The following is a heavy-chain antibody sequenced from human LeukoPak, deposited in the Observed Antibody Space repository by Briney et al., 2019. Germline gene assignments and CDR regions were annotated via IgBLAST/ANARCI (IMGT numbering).Heavy chain of an antibody. V-gene: IGHV1-58*02. CDR1: GFRFSITA. J-gene: IGHJ4*02. CDR3: AADLIPGTNLTPAQ. D-gene: IGHD2-15*01. Sequence: TSVKVSCKTSGFRFSITAMQWVRQTRGQRLEWIGWIVVGSGNVSYAQKLQERVTITRDMSTTTVYMELRSLRAEDTAVYFCAADLIPGTNLTPAQWGQGTPVTVSS. CDR2: IVVGSGNV.